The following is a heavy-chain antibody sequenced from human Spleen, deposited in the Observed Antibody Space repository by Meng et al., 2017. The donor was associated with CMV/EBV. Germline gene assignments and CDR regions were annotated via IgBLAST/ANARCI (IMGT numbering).Heavy chain of an antibody. Sequence: CAASGFTVSSNYMSWVRQAPGKGLEWVSVIYSGGSTYYADSVKGRFTISRDNSKNTLYLQMNSLRAEDTAVYYCARERDSGSYDQSWGQGTLVTVSS. D-gene: IGHD3-10*01. CDR2: IYSGGST. CDR1: GFTVSSNY. J-gene: IGHJ5*02. V-gene: IGHV3-53*01. CDR3: ARERDSGSYDQS.